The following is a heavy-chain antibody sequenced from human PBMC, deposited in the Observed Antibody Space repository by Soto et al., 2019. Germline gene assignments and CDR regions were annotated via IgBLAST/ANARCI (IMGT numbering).Heavy chain of an antibody. CDR3: ARDQIASRGVVTGPPGI. Sequence: QVQLVQSGGEVKKPGASVKVSCKASGYTFTSYGLSWVRQAPGQGLEWMGWISDYNGHTNYAQKLQGRVTLTTDTSTSTAYMELSSLRSEDTAVYYCARDQIASRGVVTGPPGIWGQGTMVTVSS. V-gene: IGHV1-18*01. CDR1: GYTFTSYG. J-gene: IGHJ3*01. CDR2: ISDYNGHT. D-gene: IGHD2-21*02.